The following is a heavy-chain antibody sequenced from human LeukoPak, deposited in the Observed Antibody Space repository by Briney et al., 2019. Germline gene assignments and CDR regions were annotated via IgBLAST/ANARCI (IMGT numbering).Heavy chain of an antibody. Sequence: PGGSLRLSCAASGFTFSNYAMSWVRQAPGRGLEWVSTISSSGGSTYFADSVKGRFTISRDNSKNTLYLQMNGLKTEDTAVYYCAREGSIVARTDYWGQGALVIVSS. D-gene: IGHD3-16*02. CDR1: GFTFSNYA. CDR2: ISSSGGST. J-gene: IGHJ4*02. CDR3: AREGSIVARTDY. V-gene: IGHV3-23*01.